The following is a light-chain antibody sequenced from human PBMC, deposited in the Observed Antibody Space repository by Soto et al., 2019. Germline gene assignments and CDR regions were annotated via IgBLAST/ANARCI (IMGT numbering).Light chain of an antibody. Sequence: EIVVTQYPATLSLSPGERATLSCRASQSVSSYLVWYQHKPGQAPRLLIYGASIRDTGIPGRFSGSGSGTDFTLTISRLEPEDFAVYYCKQYGTSPQTFGQGTKVDIK. CDR2: GAS. CDR1: QSVSSY. V-gene: IGKV3-20*01. J-gene: IGKJ1*01. CDR3: KQYGTSPQT.